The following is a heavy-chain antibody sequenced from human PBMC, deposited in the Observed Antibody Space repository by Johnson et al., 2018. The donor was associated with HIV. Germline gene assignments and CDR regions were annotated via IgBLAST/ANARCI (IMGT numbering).Heavy chain of an antibody. D-gene: IGHD3-22*01. CDR3: AKDAHITMIVVVISALDAFDI. V-gene: IGHV3-66*01. Sequence: MQLVESGGGLVQPGGSLRLSCAASGFTVTNKYMSWVRQAPGKGLEWVSVMYGGGSTYHADSVKGRFSLSRDNSKNTLYLQMNSLRAEDTAVYYCAKDAHITMIVVVISALDAFDIWGQGTMVTVSS. J-gene: IGHJ3*02. CDR1: GFTVTNKY. CDR2: MYGGGST.